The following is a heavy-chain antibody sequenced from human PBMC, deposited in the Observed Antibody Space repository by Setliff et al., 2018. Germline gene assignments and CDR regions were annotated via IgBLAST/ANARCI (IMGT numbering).Heavy chain of an antibody. J-gene: IGHJ6*03. V-gene: IGHV4-4*07. CDR1: GGYIGSYY. CDR2: IYTTGST. CDR3: ARVRIVPYCMDV. D-gene: IGHD2-15*01. Sequence: SETLSLTCTVSGGYIGSYYWTWSRQPAGRGLEWIGRIYTTGSTNFNPSFNSRVTMSLDKSKNQFSLKLSSVTAADSAVYFCARVRIVPYCMDVWGKGTTVTVSS.